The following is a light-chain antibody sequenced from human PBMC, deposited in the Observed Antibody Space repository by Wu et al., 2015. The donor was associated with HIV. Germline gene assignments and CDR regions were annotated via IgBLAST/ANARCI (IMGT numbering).Light chain of an antibody. CDR1: QSLSAKF. CDR2: DAS. J-gene: IGKJ2*03. Sequence: EIVLTQSPGTLSLSPGERATLSCRASQSLSAKFLAWYQQKPGQAPRLLIYDASSRATGTPDRFSGSGSGTDFTLTISRLEPEDFAVYYCQQYDIAPRSFGQGSKLEIK. CDR3: QQYDIAPRS. V-gene: IGKV3-20*01.